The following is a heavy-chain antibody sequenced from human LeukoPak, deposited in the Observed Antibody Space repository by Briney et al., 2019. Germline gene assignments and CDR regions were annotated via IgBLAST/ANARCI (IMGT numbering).Heavy chain of an antibody. D-gene: IGHD3-10*01. J-gene: IGHJ4*02. CDR3: ASLWFGDLPFDY. CDR1: GFTFSSYA. V-gene: IGHV3-30*04. CDR2: ISYDGSNK. Sequence: QPGRSLRLSCAASGFTFSSYAMHWVCQAPGKGLEWVAVISYDGSNKYYADPVKGRFTISRDNSKNTLYLQMNSLRAEDTAVYYCASLWFGDLPFDYWGQGTLVTVSS.